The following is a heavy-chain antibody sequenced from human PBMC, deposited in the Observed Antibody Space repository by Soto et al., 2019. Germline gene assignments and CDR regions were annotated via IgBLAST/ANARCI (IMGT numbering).Heavy chain of an antibody. D-gene: IGHD6-19*01. CDR2: ISTFNGAT. Sequence: QVQLVQSGTDVKKPGASVKVSCKASGYTFTRLGISWVRQAPGQGLEWMGWISTFNGATNYAQKFKDRITMTTDTPTSTAYMELRSLRSDDTAVYYCARLYSSGWPRSYYDYWGQGTLVTVSS. CDR3: ARLYSSGWPRSYYDY. CDR1: GYTFTRLG. J-gene: IGHJ4*02. V-gene: IGHV1-18*01.